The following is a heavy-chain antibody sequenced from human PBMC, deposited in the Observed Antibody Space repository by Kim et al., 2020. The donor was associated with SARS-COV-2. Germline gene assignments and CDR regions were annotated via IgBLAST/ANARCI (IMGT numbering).Heavy chain of an antibody. D-gene: IGHD6-13*01. J-gene: IGHJ6*02. CDR1: GGSISSYY. Sequence: SETLSLTCTVSGGSISSYYWSWIRQPPGKGLEWIGYIYYSGSTNYNPSLKSRVTISVDTSKNQFSLKLSSVTAADTAVYYCARGIAAADYYYGMDVWGQGTTVTVSS. CDR2: IYYSGST. CDR3: ARGIAAADYYYGMDV. V-gene: IGHV4-59*01.